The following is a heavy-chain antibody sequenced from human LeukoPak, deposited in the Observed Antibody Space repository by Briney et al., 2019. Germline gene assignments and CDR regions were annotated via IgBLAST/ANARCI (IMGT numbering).Heavy chain of an antibody. D-gene: IGHD4-17*01. J-gene: IGHJ4*02. V-gene: IGHV5-51*01. CDR3: ATATVTSGLDY. Sequence: GESLKISCKGSGXSFTKYWIAWVRQMPGKGLEWMGIIYPGDSDTRYSPSFQGQVTISADKSISTAYLQWSSLKASDTAIYYCATATVTSGLDYWGQGTLVTVSS. CDR2: IYPGDSDT. CDR1: GXSFTKYW.